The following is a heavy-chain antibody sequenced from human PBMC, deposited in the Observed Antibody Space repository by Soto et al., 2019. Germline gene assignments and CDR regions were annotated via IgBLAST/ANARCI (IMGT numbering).Heavy chain of an antibody. V-gene: IGHV4-34*01. D-gene: IGHD3-3*01. J-gene: IGHJ6*02. CDR1: GGSFSGYY. Sequence: PSETLSLTCAVYGGSFSGYYWSWIRQPPGKGLEWIGEINHSGSTNYNPSLKSRVTISVDTSKNQFSLKLSSLTAADKAVYYCARNYDFWSGYYGNYYYYGMDVWGQGTTVTVS. CDR2: INHSGST. CDR3: ARNYDFWSGYYGNYYYYGMDV.